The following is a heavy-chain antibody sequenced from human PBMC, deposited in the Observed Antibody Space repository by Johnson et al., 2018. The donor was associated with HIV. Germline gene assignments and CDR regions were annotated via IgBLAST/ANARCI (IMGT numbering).Heavy chain of an antibody. J-gene: IGHJ3*02. D-gene: IGHD3-16*01. V-gene: IGHV3-7*02. CDR1: GLTFSDYD. CDR2: IKQDGSEK. Sequence: VHLVESGGGLVQPGGSLRLSCAASGLTFSDYDMSWVHQAPGKGLEWEANIKQDGSEKYYVDSVKGRFTISRDSSKNTLYLQMNTLRADDTAVYYCARGSRYTHDNDDVYLLQAFDIWGQGTMVTVSS. CDR3: ARGSRYTHDNDDVYLLQAFDI.